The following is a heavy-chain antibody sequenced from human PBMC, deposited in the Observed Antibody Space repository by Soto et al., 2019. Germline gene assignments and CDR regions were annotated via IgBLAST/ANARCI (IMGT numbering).Heavy chain of an antibody. CDR2: ISFTSETT. Sequence: GGSLRLSCAASGFTFSSYSMNWVRQAPGKGLEWVSYISFTSETTYYADSVKGRFTISRDNSKNSLYLQMNSLRTEDTALYYCAKGYRYYDFWSGLVPGDMDVWGQGTTVTVSS. CDR1: GFTFSSYS. J-gene: IGHJ6*02. CDR3: AKGYRYYDFWSGLVPGDMDV. D-gene: IGHD3-3*01. V-gene: IGHV3-48*04.